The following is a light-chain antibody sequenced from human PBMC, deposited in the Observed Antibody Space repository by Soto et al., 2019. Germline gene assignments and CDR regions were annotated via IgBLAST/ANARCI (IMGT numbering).Light chain of an antibody. Sequence: ENVLTQSPGTLSLSPGERATLSCRASQSVSSSNLAWYQQKPGQAPRLLIYGASTRATGIPARFSGSGSGTEFTLTISSLQSEDFAVYYCQQYNNWPPLTFGGGTKVDIK. J-gene: IGKJ4*01. V-gene: IGKV3-15*01. CDR2: GAS. CDR3: QQYNNWPPLT. CDR1: QSVSSSN.